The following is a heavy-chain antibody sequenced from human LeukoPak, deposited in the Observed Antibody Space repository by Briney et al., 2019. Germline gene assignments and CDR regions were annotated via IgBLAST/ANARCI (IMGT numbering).Heavy chain of an antibody. CDR3: AGSKYTYGPNPPYNWFDP. CDR2: IYTSGST. V-gene: IGHV4-61*02. CDR1: GGSISSGYYY. J-gene: IGHJ5*02. D-gene: IGHD5-18*01. Sequence: PSQTLSLTCTVSGGSISSGYYYWSWIRQPAGKGLEWIGRIYTSGSTNYNSSLKSRVTISLDTSKNQFSLKLSSVTAADTAVYYCAGSKYTYGPNPPYNWFDPWGQGTLVTVSS.